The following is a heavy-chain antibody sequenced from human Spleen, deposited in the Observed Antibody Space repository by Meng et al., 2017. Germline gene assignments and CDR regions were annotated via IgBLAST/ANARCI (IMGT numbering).Heavy chain of an antibody. J-gene: IGHJ3*01. CDR2: IKQDGSEK. V-gene: IGHV3-7*01. CDR1: GFTFSSYW. CDR3: ARASGSGSYLGFDAFDL. D-gene: IGHD1-26*01. Sequence: GGSLRLSCAASGFTFSSYWMSWVRQAPGKGLEWVANIKQDGSEKYYVDSVKGRFTISRDNAKNSLYLQMNSLRAEDTAVYYCARASGSGSYLGFDAFDLWGQGTMVTVSS.